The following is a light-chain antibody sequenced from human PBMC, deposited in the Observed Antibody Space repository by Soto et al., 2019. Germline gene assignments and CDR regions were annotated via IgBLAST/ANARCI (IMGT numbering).Light chain of an antibody. CDR1: SSNIGVGYD. Sequence: HSVLTQPPSVSGAPGQRVTISCPGSSSNIGVGYDVHWYQHLPGTAPKLLIYGHSNRPSGVSNRFSGSKSGNTASLTISGLQAEDEADYYCSSYTSSSTLYVFGTGTKV. CDR2: GHS. J-gene: IGLJ1*01. CDR3: SSYTSSSTLYV. V-gene: IGLV1-40*01.